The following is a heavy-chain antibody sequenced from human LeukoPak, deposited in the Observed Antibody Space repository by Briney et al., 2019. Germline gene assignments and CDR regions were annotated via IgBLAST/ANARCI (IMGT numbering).Heavy chain of an antibody. CDR2: IIWSSGSI. D-gene: IGHD4-11*01. V-gene: IGHV3-9*01. CDR1: GFTFYDYV. CDR3: AKDISGVTTVTTVAVDI. J-gene: IGHJ3*02. Sequence: GGSLRLSCAAPGFTFYDYVMHWVRDAPGKGLEWVSGIIWSSGSIEYVDSVKGRFTSSRDNANNSLYLQMNSLRAEDTALYYCAKDISGVTTVTTVAVDIWGKGTMDTVS.